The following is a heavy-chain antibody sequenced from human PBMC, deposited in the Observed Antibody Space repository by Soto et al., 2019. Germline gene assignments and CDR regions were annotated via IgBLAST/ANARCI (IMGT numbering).Heavy chain of an antibody. CDR2: IIPFFGTS. V-gene: IGHV1-69*01. J-gene: IGHJ6*02. D-gene: IGHD1-26*01. CDR3: ARVGHITNYGMDV. CDR1: GGTFSSYP. Sequence: QVQLVQSGAEVKKPGSSVKVSCEASGGTFSSYPINWVRQAPGQGLEWMGGIIPFFGTSNYAQKFQGRVTITADDSTSTAYMEPRSLRSEDTAVYYCARVGHITNYGMDVWGQGTTVTVSS.